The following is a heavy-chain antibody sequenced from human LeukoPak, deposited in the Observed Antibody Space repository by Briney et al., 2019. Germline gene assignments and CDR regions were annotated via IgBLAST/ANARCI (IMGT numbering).Heavy chain of an antibody. V-gene: IGHV4-31*03. CDR2: IYYSGST. J-gene: IGHJ4*02. D-gene: IGHD3-22*01. CDR3: ARDNYYDSSVDY. CDR1: GGSISSGGYY. Sequence: SETLSLTCTVSGGSISSGGYYWSWIRQHPGKGLEWIGYIYYSGSTYYNPSLKSRVTMSVDTSKNQFSLKLSSVTAADTAVYYCARDNYYDSSVDYWGQGTLVTVSS.